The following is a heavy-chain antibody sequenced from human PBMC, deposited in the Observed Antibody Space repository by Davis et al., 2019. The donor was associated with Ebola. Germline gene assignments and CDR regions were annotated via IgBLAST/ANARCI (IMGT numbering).Heavy chain of an antibody. CDR2: IDWDDDK. CDR1: GFSLRTSGMC. Sequence: SGPTLVKPTQTLTLPCTFSGFSLRTSGMCVSWIRQPPGKALEWLARIDWDDDKYYSTSLKTRLTISKDTSKNQVVLTMTNMDPVDTATYYCARMIRRPGYFDYWGQGTLVTVSS. D-gene: IGHD2-2*01. V-gene: IGHV2-70*11. J-gene: IGHJ4*02. CDR3: ARMIRRPGYFDY.